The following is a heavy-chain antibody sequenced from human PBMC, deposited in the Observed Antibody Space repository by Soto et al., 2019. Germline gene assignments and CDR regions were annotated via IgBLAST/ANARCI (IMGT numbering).Heavy chain of an antibody. D-gene: IGHD6-19*01. V-gene: IGHV4-28*01. CDR3: ARMAVTTFYYYAMDV. Sequence: PSETLSLTCAVCGYSIRSSDWWGWIRHPPGKGLEWIGYITHGGSTNNNPSLKRRDTMSVDASKNEFALILTSVTAVDTAVYYCARMAVTTFYYYAMDVWGQGTTVTVSS. J-gene: IGHJ6*02. CDR2: ITHGGST. CDR1: GYSIRSSDW.